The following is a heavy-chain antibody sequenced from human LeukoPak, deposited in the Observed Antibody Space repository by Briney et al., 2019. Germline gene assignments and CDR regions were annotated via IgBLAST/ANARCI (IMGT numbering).Heavy chain of an antibody. V-gene: IGHV3-11*06. CDR1: GFTVSSNS. J-gene: IGHJ6*04. Sequence: GGSLRLSCTVSGFTVSSNSMSWVRQAPGKGLEWISYISASGTLTHYADSVEGRFTISRDNAKNSLYLQMNSLRAEDTAVYYCARDGTPIHSSGWVYMDVWGKGTTVTISS. D-gene: IGHD6-25*01. CDR2: ISASGTLT. CDR3: ARDGTPIHSSGWVYMDV.